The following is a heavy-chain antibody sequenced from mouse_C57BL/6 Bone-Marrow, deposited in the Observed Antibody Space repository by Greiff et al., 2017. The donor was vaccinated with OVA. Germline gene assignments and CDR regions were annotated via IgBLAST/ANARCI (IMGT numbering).Heavy chain of an antibody. J-gene: IGHJ3*01. Sequence: EVKVEESGGGLVQPGGSMKLSCVASGFTFSNYWMNWVRQSPENGLEWVAQIRLKSDNYATHYAESVKGRFTISRDDSKSSVYLQMNNLRAEDTGIYYCTGSPCGNYVSWFAYWGQGTLVTVSA. CDR2: IRLKSDNYAT. V-gene: IGHV6-3*01. D-gene: IGHD2-1*01. CDR1: GFTFSNYW. CDR3: TGSPCGNYVSWFAY.